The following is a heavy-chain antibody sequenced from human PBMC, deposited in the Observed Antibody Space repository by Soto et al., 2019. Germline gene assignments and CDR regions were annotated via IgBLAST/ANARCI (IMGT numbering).Heavy chain of an antibody. D-gene: IGHD3-16*01. CDR2: LYDVDGS. V-gene: IGHV3-66*02. CDR3: ASLYYYSLTLYSDY. J-gene: IGHJ4*02. Sequence: DVQLVESGGGLIQPGESLRLSCAAFGLTISGKKYVAWVRQAPGKGLEWVSALYDVDGSFYADSVTGRFTTSSDSSKNSLYLQMNSLRPEDTAVYYCASLYYYSLTLYSDYWGQGTPVTVSS. CDR1: GLTISGKKY.